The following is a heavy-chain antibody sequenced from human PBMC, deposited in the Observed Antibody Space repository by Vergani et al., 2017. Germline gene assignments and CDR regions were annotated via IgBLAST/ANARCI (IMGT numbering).Heavy chain of an antibody. J-gene: IGHJ4*02. D-gene: IGHD3-22*01. CDR2: IIPIFGTA. V-gene: IGHV1-69*18. CDR3: ARVPYDSSGYSGGSAAPIDY. CDR1: GGTFSSYA. Sequence: QVQLVQSGAEVKKPGSSVKVSCKASGGTFSSYAISWVRQAPGQGLEWMGRIIPIFGTANYAQKFQGRVTITADESTSTAYMELSSLRSEDTAVYYCARVPYDSSGYSGGSAAPIDYWGQGTLVTVSS.